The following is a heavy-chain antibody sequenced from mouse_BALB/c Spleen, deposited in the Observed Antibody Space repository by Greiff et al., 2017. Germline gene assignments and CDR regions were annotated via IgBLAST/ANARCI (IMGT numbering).Heavy chain of an antibody. V-gene: IGHV1S56*01. D-gene: IGHD2-1*01. CDR3: ARRDGNYDYFDY. Sequence: VQLQQSGPELVKPGASVRISCKASGYTFTSYYIHWVKQRPGQGLEWIGWIYPGNVNTKYNEKFKGKATLTADKSSSTAYMQLSSLTSEDSAVYFCARRDGNYDYFDYWGQGTTLTVSS. CDR2: IYPGNVNT. J-gene: IGHJ2*01. CDR1: GYTFTSYY.